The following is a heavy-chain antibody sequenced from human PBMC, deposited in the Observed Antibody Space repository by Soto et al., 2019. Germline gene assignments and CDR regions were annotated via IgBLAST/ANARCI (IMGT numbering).Heavy chain of an antibody. D-gene: IGHD6-19*01. V-gene: IGHV1-18*01. CDR3: ARKDSSGWYWFDS. Sequence: QVQLVQSGGEVKKPGASVKVSCKTSGYTFSSHGISWVRQAPGQGLERMGWISAYHGKTNYAQKFQDRVTMTTDTXTSTAYMELRSLRSDDTAMYYCARKDSSGWYWFDSWGQGTLVTVSP. J-gene: IGHJ5*01. CDR2: ISAYHGKT. CDR1: GYTFSSHG.